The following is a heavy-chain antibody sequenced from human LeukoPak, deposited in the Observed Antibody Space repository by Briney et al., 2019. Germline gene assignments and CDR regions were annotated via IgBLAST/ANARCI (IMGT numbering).Heavy chain of an antibody. Sequence: PSETLSLTCAVYGGSFSGYYWSWIRQPQGKGLEWIGEINHSGSTNYNPSLRRRVTISVDTSKNQFPLKVRSVIAADTAVYYCARGDVDPYAFDIWGQGTMVTVSS. J-gene: IGHJ3*02. CDR3: ARGDVDPYAFDI. CDR1: GGSFSGYY. CDR2: INHSGST. D-gene: IGHD3-10*02. V-gene: IGHV4-34*01.